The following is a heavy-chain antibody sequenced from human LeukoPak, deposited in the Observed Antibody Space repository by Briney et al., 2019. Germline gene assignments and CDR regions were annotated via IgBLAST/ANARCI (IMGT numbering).Heavy chain of an antibody. CDR2: FDPEDGKT. Sequence: ASVKVSCKVSGFSLTEVSIHWVRQAPGKGLEWMGGFDPEDGKTIYAQEFHGRVTMTEDTSTDTAYMELISLISEDTAVYYCTTGDSPSGGYFEYWGQGTLVTVSS. D-gene: IGHD2-21*02. J-gene: IGHJ4*02. CDR3: TTGDSPSGGYFEY. V-gene: IGHV1-24*01. CDR1: GFSLTEVS.